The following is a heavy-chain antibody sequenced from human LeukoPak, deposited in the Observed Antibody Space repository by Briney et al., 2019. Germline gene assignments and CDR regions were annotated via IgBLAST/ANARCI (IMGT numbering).Heavy chain of an antibody. D-gene: IGHD3-10*01. Sequence: GGSLRLSCAASGFTVSSNYMSWVRQAPGKGLEWVSAISGSVGSTYYADSVKGRFSISRDNSKHTLYLQMNSLGAEDTAVYYCAKGLPGVPGYFDYWGQGTLVTASS. CDR1: GFTVSSNY. V-gene: IGHV3-23*01. J-gene: IGHJ4*02. CDR3: AKGLPGVPGYFDY. CDR2: ISGSVGST.